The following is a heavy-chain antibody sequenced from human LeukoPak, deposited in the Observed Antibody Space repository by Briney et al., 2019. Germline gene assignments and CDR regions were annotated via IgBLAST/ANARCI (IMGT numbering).Heavy chain of an antibody. D-gene: IGHD1-1*01. Sequence: GASVKVPCKVFGNTLTELSMHWVRQAPGKGLESMGGFAPEDGETIYAQQFQGRLTMTEDTSTDTAYMELSRLTPEDTAVYYCTTGRRYQLYDYWGQGTLVTVSS. CDR2: FAPEDGET. V-gene: IGHV1-24*01. CDR3: TTGRRYQLYDY. CDR1: GNTLTELS. J-gene: IGHJ4*02.